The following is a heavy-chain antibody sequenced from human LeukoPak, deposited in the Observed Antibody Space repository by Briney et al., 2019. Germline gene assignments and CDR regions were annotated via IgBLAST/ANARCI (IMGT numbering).Heavy chain of an antibody. Sequence: GASVKVSCKASGYTFTGYYMHWVRQAPGQGLEWMGWINPNSGGTNYAQKFRGRVTMTRDTSISTAYMELSRLRSDDTAVYYCARGQAMIVVVPPPDYWGQGTLVTVSS. CDR2: INPNSGGT. CDR3: ARGQAMIVVVPPPDY. D-gene: IGHD3-22*01. CDR1: GYTFTGYY. J-gene: IGHJ4*02. V-gene: IGHV1-2*02.